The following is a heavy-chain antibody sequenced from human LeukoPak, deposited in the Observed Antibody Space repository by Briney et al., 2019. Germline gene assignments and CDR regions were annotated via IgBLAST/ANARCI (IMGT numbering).Heavy chain of an antibody. V-gene: IGHV3-48*01. CDR1: GFTFSSHS. D-gene: IGHD3-22*01. CDR3: ARGAYYYED. Sequence: GGSLRLSCAASGFTFSSHSMNWVRQAPGKGLEWVSYISSSSSTIYYADSVKGRFTISRDNAKNSLYLRMNSLRAEDTAVYYCARGAYYYEDWGQGTLVTVSS. J-gene: IGHJ4*02. CDR2: ISSSSSTI.